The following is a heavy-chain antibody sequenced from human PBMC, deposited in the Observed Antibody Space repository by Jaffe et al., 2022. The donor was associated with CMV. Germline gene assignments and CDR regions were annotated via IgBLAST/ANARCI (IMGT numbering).Heavy chain of an antibody. CDR3: ATGPTLTAAGPSWLDP. Sequence: QVQLVQSGAEVKKPGASVKVSCKVSGYTLIEIGMHWVRQAPGKGLEWMGGFDPEDAETVYAQKFQGRVTMTEDTSTDIAYMEVSSLTSEDTAVYYCATGPTLTAAGPSWLDPWGQGTLVSVSS. CDR2: FDPEDAET. V-gene: IGHV1-24*01. CDR1: GYTLIEIG. D-gene: IGHD6-13*01. J-gene: IGHJ5*02.